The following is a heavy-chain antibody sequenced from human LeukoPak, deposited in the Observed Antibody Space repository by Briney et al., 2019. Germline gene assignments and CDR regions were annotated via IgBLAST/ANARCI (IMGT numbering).Heavy chain of an antibody. CDR1: GGSISSYY. CDR3: ARSSEDFYGSGKFDP. J-gene: IGHJ5*02. D-gene: IGHD3-10*01. CDR2: INHSGST. V-gene: IGHV4-34*01. Sequence: SETLSLTCTVSGGSISSYYWSWIRQPPGKGLEWIGEINHSGSTNYNPSLKSRVTISVDTSKNEFSLNLDSVTAADTAVYYCARSSEDFYGSGKFDPWGQGTLVTVSS.